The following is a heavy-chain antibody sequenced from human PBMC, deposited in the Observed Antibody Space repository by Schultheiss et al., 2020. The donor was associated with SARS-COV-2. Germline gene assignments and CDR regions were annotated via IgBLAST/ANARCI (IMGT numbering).Heavy chain of an antibody. V-gene: IGHV3-30*18. J-gene: IGHJ4*02. D-gene: IGHD5-18*01. CDR1: GFTFSSYA. Sequence: GGSLRLSCAASGFTFSSYAMSWVRQAPGKGLEWVAVISYDGSNKYYADSVKGRFTISRDNSKNTLYLQMNSLRAEDTAVYYCAKDLAGERGYSYGWDYWGQGTLVTVSS. CDR3: AKDLAGERGYSYGWDY. CDR2: ISYDGSNK.